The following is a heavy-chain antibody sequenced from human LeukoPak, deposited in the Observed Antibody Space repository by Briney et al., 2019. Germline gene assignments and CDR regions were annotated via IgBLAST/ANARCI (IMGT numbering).Heavy chain of an antibody. Sequence: SETLSLTCAVYGGSFSVYYWSWIRQPPGKGLEWIGEINHSGSTNYNPSLKSRVTISVDTSKNQFSLKLSSVTAADTAVYYCARHALRYPFGAGAFDIWGQGTMVTVSS. D-gene: IGHD3-9*01. CDR1: GGSFSVYY. J-gene: IGHJ3*02. CDR3: ARHALRYPFGAGAFDI. CDR2: INHSGST. V-gene: IGHV4-34*01.